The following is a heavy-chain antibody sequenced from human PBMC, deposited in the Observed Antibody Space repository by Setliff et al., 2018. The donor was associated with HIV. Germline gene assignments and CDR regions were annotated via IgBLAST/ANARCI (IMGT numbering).Heavy chain of an antibody. V-gene: IGHV3-33*01. J-gene: IGHJ4*02. Sequence: GGSLRLSCAASGFTFHSYGMHWVRQAPGKGLEWVAVIWYDGRNKYYADSVKGRFTISRDNAKNSLYLQMNSLRAEDTAVYYCARVSGDGAGYFDYWGQGTLVTVSS. CDR3: ARVSGDGAGYFDY. D-gene: IGHD5-12*01. CDR1: GFTFHSYG. CDR2: IWYDGRNK.